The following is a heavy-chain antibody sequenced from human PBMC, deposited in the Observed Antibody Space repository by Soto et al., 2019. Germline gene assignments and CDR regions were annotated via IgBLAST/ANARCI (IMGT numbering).Heavy chain of an antibody. CDR3: AMDTNLLDYYFDY. D-gene: IGHD3-10*01. V-gene: IGHV1-46*01. CDR2: INPRGGRT. J-gene: IGHJ4*02. Sequence: QVQLMQSGAEVKKPGASVKVSCKASGYTFTTYSMHWVRQAPGQGLEWMGVINPRGGRTSYAQKFQGRGTMTGDTSTSTVYMELSSLRSEDTAVYYCAMDTNLLDYYFDYWGQGTLVTVSS. CDR1: GYTFTTYS.